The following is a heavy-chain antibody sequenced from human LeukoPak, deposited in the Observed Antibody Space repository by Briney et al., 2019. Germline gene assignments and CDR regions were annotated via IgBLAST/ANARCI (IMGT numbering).Heavy chain of an antibody. Sequence: SETLSLTCAVYGGSFSGYYWSWIRQPPGKGLEWIGEINHSGSTNYNPSLKSRVTISVDTSKNQFSLKLSSVTAADTAVYYCERGHFVAARPKLPYDYWGQGTLVTVSS. V-gene: IGHV4-34*01. J-gene: IGHJ4*02. CDR3: ERGHFVAARPKLPYDY. CDR2: INHSGST. D-gene: IGHD6-6*01. CDR1: GGSFSGYY.